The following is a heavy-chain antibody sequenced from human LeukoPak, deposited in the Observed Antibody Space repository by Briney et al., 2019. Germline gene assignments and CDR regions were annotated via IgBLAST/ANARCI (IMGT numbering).Heavy chain of an antibody. CDR3: ARDPPLPYCGGDCSPYYYYGMDV. Sequence: SETLSLTCTVSGYSISSGYYWGWIRQPPGKGLEWIGSIYHSGSTYYNPSLKSRITISVDTSKNQFSLKLSSVTAADTAVYYCARDPPLPYCGGDCSPYYYYGMDVWGQGTTVTVSS. V-gene: IGHV4-38-2*02. J-gene: IGHJ6*02. D-gene: IGHD2-21*02. CDR1: GYSISSGYY. CDR2: IYHSGST.